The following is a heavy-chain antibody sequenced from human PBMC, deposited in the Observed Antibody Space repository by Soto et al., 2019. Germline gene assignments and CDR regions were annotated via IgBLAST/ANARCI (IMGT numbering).Heavy chain of an antibody. Sequence: QVQLVQSGAEVKKPGSSVKVSCKASGGTFSSYAISWVRQAPGQGLEWMGGSIPIFGTANYAQKFQGRVTITADKSTSTAYMELSSLRSEDTAVYYFARGGMYYYDSSGYYGFDYWCQGTLVTVSS. J-gene: IGHJ4*02. V-gene: IGHV1-69*06. CDR1: GGTFSSYA. D-gene: IGHD3-22*01. CDR3: ARGGMYYYDSSGYYGFDY. CDR2: SIPIFGTA.